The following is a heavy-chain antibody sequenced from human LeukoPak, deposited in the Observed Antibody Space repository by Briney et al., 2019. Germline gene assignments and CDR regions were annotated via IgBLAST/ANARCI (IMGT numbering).Heavy chain of an antibody. D-gene: IGHD1-26*01. CDR3: AKDHYSGSYSPFDY. J-gene: IGHJ4*02. CDR1: GFTFSSYA. Sequence: GGSLRLSCAGSGFTFSSYAKSWVRQAPGKGLEWLLAISGGGSKTHFADSVKGRFNISRDNFKNILYLQMNSLRAEDTAVYYCAKDHYSGSYSPFDYWGQGTLVTVSS. CDR2: ISGGGSKT. V-gene: IGHV3-23*01.